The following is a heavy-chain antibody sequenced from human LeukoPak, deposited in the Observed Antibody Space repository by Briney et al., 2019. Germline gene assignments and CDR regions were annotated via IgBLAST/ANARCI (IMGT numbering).Heavy chain of an antibody. CDR1: GGSIGSSSYY. Sequence: SETLSLTCTVSGGSIGSSSYYWGWIRQPPGKGLEWIGSIFYSGSTYYNPSLKSRVTISVDTSKNQFSLKLTSVTAADTAVYYCAREPRYCGGGNCYRGGYMDVWGKGTTVTVSS. V-gene: IGHV4-39*07. CDR3: AREPRYCGGGNCYRGGYMDV. CDR2: IFYSGST. J-gene: IGHJ6*03. D-gene: IGHD2-15*01.